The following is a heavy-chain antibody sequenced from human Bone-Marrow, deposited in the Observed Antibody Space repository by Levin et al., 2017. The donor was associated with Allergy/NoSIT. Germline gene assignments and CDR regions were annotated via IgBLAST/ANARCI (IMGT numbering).Heavy chain of an antibody. CDR1: GFTFSSYA. D-gene: IGHD6-19*01. CDR3: AKEGLAVAGYYFDS. V-gene: IGHV3-23*01. CDR2: ISGSGTIT. Sequence: PGGSLRLSCAASGFTFSSYAMSWVRQAPGKGLEWVSSISGSGTITHYAESVKGRFTISRDISKNMLHLQRNSLRTEDTAIYYCAKEGLAVAGYYFDSWGQGTLVTVSS. J-gene: IGHJ4*02.